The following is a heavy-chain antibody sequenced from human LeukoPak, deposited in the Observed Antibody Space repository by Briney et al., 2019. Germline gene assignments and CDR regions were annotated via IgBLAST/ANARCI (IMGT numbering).Heavy chain of an antibody. CDR1: GYTFAKYA. D-gene: IGHD2-2*01. CDR3: ARSILVAPVVSHYNYGVDF. V-gene: IGHV1-3*01. CDR2: INAGNGDT. Sequence: EASVNVSCKASGYTFAKYAIHWVRQAPGQRLEWMGWINAGNGDTRYSQKFQGGVTLTRDTSASTAYMELSSLRSEDTAVYYCARSILVAPVVSHYNYGVDFWGQGTSVTVSS. J-gene: IGHJ6*02.